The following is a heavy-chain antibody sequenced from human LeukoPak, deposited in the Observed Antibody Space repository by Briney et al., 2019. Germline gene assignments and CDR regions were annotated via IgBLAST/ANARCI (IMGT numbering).Heavy chain of an antibody. CDR3: ARSSGVYNWFDP. D-gene: IGHD3-10*01. J-gene: IGHJ5*02. Sequence: GESLKISCKASGYSFTSYWIGWVRQTPGTGLELMGIIYPGDSDTRYSPSFQGQVTISADKSISTAYLQWSSLRASDTAMYYCARSSGVYNWFDPWGQGTLVTVSS. CDR2: IYPGDSDT. V-gene: IGHV5-51*01. CDR1: GYSFTSYW.